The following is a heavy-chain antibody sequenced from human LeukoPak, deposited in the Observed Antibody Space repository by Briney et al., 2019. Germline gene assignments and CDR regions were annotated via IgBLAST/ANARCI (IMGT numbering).Heavy chain of an antibody. Sequence: GGSLRLSCATSGFTFRNYGMHCVRQATGKGLEWVSFIWSDGNNRFYADSVKGRFTISRDNSKNMLYLQMDSLRPEDTAVYYCAKDPGASVSGFHMDVWGKGTTVIVSS. CDR2: IWSDGNNR. D-gene: IGHD2-8*01. CDR1: GFTFRNYG. J-gene: IGHJ6*03. V-gene: IGHV3-30*02. CDR3: AKDPGASVSGFHMDV.